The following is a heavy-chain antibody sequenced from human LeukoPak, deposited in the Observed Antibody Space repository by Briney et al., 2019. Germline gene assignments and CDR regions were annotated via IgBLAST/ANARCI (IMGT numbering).Heavy chain of an antibody. CDR3: ARASTRDYGGKYYFDY. CDR1: GGSISSGGYY. D-gene: IGHD4-17*01. CDR2: IYYSGST. J-gene: IGHJ4*02. Sequence: PSQTLSLTCIVSGGSISSGGYYWSWIRQHPGKGLEWFGYIYYSGSTYYNPSLKSRVTISVGTSKNQFSLKLSSVTAADTAVYYCARASTRDYGGKYYFDYWGQGTLVTVSS. V-gene: IGHV4-31*03.